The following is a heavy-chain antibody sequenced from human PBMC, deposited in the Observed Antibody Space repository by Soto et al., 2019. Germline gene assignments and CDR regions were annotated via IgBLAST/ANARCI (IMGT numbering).Heavy chain of an antibody. V-gene: IGHV3-30-3*01. CDR2: ISYDGSNK. D-gene: IGHD3-22*01. Sequence: QVELVESGGGVVQPGRSLRLSCAASGFTFSSYAMHWVRQAPGKGLEWVAVISYDGSNKYYADSVKGRFTISRDNSKNTLYLQMNSLRAEDTAVYYCARDGRPYDSSPFDYWGQGTLVTVSS. CDR3: ARDGRPYDSSPFDY. J-gene: IGHJ4*02. CDR1: GFTFSSYA.